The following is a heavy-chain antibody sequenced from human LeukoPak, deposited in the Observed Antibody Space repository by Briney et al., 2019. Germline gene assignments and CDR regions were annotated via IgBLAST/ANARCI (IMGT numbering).Heavy chain of an antibody. Sequence: ASVKVSFKVSGYTLTELSMHWVRQAPGQGLEWMGGFDPEDGETIYAQKFQGRVTMTEDTSTDTAYMELSSLRSEDTAVYYCAIGVPVCSGGSCYALDYWGQGTLVTVSS. CDR2: FDPEDGET. CDR1: GYTLTELS. D-gene: IGHD2-15*01. J-gene: IGHJ4*02. V-gene: IGHV1-24*01. CDR3: AIGVPVCSGGSCYALDY.